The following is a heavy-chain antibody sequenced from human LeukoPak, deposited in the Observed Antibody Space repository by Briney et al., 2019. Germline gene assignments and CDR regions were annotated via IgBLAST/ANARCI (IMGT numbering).Heavy chain of an antibody. J-gene: IGHJ4*02. V-gene: IGHV3-23*01. CDR1: GFTFTNYA. CDR2: ISGSGGSS. Sequence: GGSLRLSCAASGFTFTNYAMNWVRQAPGKGLEWVSAISGSGGSSSYADSVRGRFTISRDNSNNMLYLQMNSLRAEDTAVYYCAKPLRDAGSFNYPYFDFWGQGTLVTVSS. CDR3: AKPLRDAGSFNYPYFDF. D-gene: IGHD5-24*01.